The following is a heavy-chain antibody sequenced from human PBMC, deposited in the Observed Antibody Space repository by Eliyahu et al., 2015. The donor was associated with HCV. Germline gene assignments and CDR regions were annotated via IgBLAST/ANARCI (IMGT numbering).Heavy chain of an antibody. Sequence: EVLLLESGGGLVQSGGSLXLSCAASGFTFSSYAMXWVRQAPGKGLEWVSAISGSSGSTYYADSVKGRFTISRDNSKNTLYLQMNSLRAEDTAVYYCAKVHPQASIPKGGDAFDIWGQGTMVTVSS. J-gene: IGHJ3*02. D-gene: IGHD2-21*01. CDR1: GFTFSSYA. CDR2: ISGSSGST. V-gene: IGHV3-23*01. CDR3: AKVHPQASIPKGGDAFDI.